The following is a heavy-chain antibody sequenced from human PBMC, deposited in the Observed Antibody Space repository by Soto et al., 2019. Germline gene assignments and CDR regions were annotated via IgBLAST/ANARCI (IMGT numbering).Heavy chain of an antibody. D-gene: IGHD3-10*01. CDR2: IYYSGST. J-gene: IGHJ5*02. CDR1: GGSISSGGYY. CDR3: ARAPGVRGVTGFAPHRFDP. V-gene: IGHV4-31*03. Sequence: PSETLSLTCTVSGGSISSGGYYWSWIRQHPGKGLEWIGYIYYSGSTYYNPSLKSRVTISVDTSKNQSSPKLSSVTAADTAVYYCARAPGVRGVTGFAPHRFDPWGQGTLVTVSS.